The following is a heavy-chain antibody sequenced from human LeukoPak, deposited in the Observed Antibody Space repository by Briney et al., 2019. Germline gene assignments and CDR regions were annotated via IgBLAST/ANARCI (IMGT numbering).Heavy chain of an antibody. CDR2: IYYSGST. CDR3: ARQPRTSGWYREIPYFDY. CDR1: GGSISSYY. J-gene: IGHJ4*02. V-gene: IGHV4-59*08. Sequence: SETLSLTCSVSGGSISSYYWSWIRQPPGKGLEWIGYIYYSGSTNYNPSLKSRVTISVDTSKNQFSLKLSSVTAADTAVYYCARQPRTSGWYREIPYFDYWGQGTLVTVSS. D-gene: IGHD6-19*01.